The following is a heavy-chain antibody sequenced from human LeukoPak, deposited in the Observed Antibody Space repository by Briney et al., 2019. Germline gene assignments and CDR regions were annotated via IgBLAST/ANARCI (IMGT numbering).Heavy chain of an antibody. CDR2: ISGSGCRT. CDR1: GFTFSSYA. CDR3: AKDHPYSGSFYDAFDI. J-gene: IGHJ3*02. D-gene: IGHD1-26*01. Sequence: GWALRLSCAASGFTFSSYAMSWVRQAPGKGLAWVSAISGSGCRTYYADSVQGRFPNCRDNSKNTLYLQMNTLRAEDTAVYYCAKDHPYSGSFYDAFDIWGQGTMVTVSS. V-gene: IGHV3-23*01.